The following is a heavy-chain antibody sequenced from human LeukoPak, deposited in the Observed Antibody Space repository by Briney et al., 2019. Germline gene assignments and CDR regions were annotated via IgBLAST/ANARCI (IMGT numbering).Heavy chain of an antibody. D-gene: IGHD6-13*01. J-gene: IGHJ4*02. CDR1: GFTFSSYA. CDR2: ISGSGGST. V-gene: IGHV3-23*01. CDR3: AKDSTGYSSSWYFDY. Sequence: PGGSLRLSCAASGFTFSSYAMSWVRQAPGKGLEWVSAISGSGGSTYYADSVKGRFTISRDNSKNTLYLQMNSLRAEDTAVYYCAKDSTGYSSSWYFDYWGQGTLVTVSS.